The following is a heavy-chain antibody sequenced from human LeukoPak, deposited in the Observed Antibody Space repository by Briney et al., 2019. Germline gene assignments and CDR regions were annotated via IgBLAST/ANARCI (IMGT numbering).Heavy chain of an antibody. J-gene: IGHJ6*03. CDR1: GFIFRNFA. V-gene: IGHV3-23*01. CDR2: VRGSGTNA. D-gene: IGHD3-3*01. CDR3: AKDFKYYDFWSFYPTPHYYYYMDV. Sequence: GGSLRLSCAASGFIFRNFAMSWVRQAPGKGLEWVSSVRGSGTNAIYADSVKGRFTISRDNSENSLYLQMNSLGAEDTAVYYCAKDFKYYDFWSFYPTPHYYYYMDVWGKGTTVTVSS.